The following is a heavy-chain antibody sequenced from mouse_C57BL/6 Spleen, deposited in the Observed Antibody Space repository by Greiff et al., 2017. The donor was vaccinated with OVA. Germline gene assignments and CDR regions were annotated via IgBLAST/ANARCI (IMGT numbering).Heavy chain of an antibody. CDR3: AREANYYGSSLYAMDY. CDR2: ISYDGSN. V-gene: IGHV3-6*01. CDR1: GYSITSGYY. J-gene: IGHJ4*01. Sequence: EVKLMESGPGLVKPSQSLSLTCSVTGYSITSGYYWNWIRQFPGNKLEWMGYISYDGSNNYNPSLKNRISITRDTSKNQFFLKLNSVTTEDTATYYCAREANYYGSSLYAMDYWGQGTSVTVSS. D-gene: IGHD1-1*01.